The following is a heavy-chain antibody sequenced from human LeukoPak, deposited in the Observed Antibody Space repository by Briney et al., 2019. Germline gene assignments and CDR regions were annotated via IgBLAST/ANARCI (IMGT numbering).Heavy chain of an antibody. CDR1: GYTFTSYG. CDR3: ASSYCSSTSCYRNFDY. D-gene: IGHD2-2*01. Sequence: ASVKVSCKASGYTFTSYGISWVRQAPGQGLEWMGWISAYNGNTDYAQKLQGRVTMTTDTSMSTAYMELRSLRSDDTAVYYCASSYCSSTSCYRNFDYWGQGTLVTVSS. CDR2: ISAYNGNT. J-gene: IGHJ4*02. V-gene: IGHV1-18*01.